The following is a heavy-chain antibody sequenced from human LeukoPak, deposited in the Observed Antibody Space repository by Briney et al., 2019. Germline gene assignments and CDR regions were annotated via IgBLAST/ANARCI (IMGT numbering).Heavy chain of an antibody. CDR3: ARVGLIVGAADDAFDI. D-gene: IGHD1-26*01. CDR1: GGTFSSYA. J-gene: IGHJ3*02. CDR2: IIPILGIA. V-gene: IGHV1-69*04. Sequence: AASVKVSCKASGGTFSSYAISWVRQAPGQGLEWMGRIIPILGIANYAQKFQGRVTITADKSTSTAYMELSSLRSDDTAVYYCARVGLIVGAADDAFDIWGQGTMVTVSS.